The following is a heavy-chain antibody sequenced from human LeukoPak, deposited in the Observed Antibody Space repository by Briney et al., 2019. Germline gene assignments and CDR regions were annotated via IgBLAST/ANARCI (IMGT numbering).Heavy chain of an antibody. CDR2: ISADNGNT. J-gene: IGHJ4*02. Sequence: ASVTVSSMASGYTFTIYGISWVRQAPGQGLEWRGWISADNGNTNYTQTLQGRVTITTDTSTSTAYMALRSLTSDETAVYYCARMYYDILTGYYYFDYWGQGTLVTVSS. D-gene: IGHD3-9*01. CDR3: ARMYYDILTGYYYFDY. CDR1: GYTFTIYG. V-gene: IGHV1-18*04.